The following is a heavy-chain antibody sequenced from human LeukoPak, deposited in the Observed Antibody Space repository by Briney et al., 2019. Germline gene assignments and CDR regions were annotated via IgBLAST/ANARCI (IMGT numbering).Heavy chain of an antibody. V-gene: IGHV3-11*04. CDR2: ISSSGSSM. Sequence: GGSLRLSCAASGFTFSDYYMSWIRQAPGKGLECVSYISSSGSSMYYADSVKGRFTISRDNAKNSLYLQMNSLRAEDTALYYCARDQATYCGEIEKWGQGTLVTVSS. CDR1: GFTFSDYY. D-gene: IGHD4-17*01. J-gene: IGHJ4*02. CDR3: ARDQATYCGEIEK.